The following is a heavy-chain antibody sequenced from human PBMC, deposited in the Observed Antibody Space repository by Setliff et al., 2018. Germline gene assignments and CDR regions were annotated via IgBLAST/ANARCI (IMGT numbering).Heavy chain of an antibody. Sequence: ASVKVSCKASGYTFTAYYMHWVRQAPGQGPEWMGWINPDSGATNFAQKFQGRVTMTRDTSISTAYMELSSLRSDDTAVYYCARFSGHNYGSFDSWGQGTLVTVSS. CDR2: INPDSGAT. J-gene: IGHJ4*02. D-gene: IGHD5-18*01. CDR3: ARFSGHNYGSFDS. CDR1: GYTFTAYY. V-gene: IGHV1-2*02.